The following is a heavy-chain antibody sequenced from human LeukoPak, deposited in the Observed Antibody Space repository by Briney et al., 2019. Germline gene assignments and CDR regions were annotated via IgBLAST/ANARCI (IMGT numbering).Heavy chain of an antibody. CDR2: ISSSSSYI. D-gene: IGHD3-10*01. J-gene: IGHJ6*02. V-gene: IGHV3-21*01. Sequence: GGSLRLSCAASGFTFSSYSMNWVRQAPGKGLEWVSSISSSSSYIYYADSVKGRFTISRDNAKNSLYLQMNSLRAEDTAVYYCARDMAQALWFGELNYGMDVWGQGTTVTVSS. CDR3: ARDMAQALWFGELNYGMDV. CDR1: GFTFSSYS.